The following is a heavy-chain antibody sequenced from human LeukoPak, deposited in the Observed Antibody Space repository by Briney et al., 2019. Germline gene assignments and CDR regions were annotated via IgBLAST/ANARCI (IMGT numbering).Heavy chain of an antibody. D-gene: IGHD5-18*01. CDR2: IYYSGNT. V-gene: IGHV4-59*01. J-gene: IGHJ6*03. CDR1: GGSISSYY. Sequence: SETLSLTCTVSGGSISSYYWSWIRQPPGKGLEWIGYIYYSGNTNYNPSLKNRVTISVDTSKNQFSLKLSSVTAADTAVYYCARTAMVNSYYYYYMDVWGKGTTVTISS. CDR3: ARTAMVNSYYYYYMDV.